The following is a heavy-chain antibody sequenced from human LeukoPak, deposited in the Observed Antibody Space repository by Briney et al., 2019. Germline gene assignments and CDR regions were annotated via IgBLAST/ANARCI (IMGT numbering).Heavy chain of an antibody. J-gene: IGHJ4*02. V-gene: IGHV3-30-3*01. CDR3: ARAPPIAIDYYFDY. D-gene: IGHD3-9*01. Sequence: PGGSLRLSCAASGFTFSSYAMHWVRQAPGKGLEWVAVISYDGSNKYYADSVKGRFTISRDNSKNTLYLQMNSLRAEDTAVYYCARAPPIAIDYYFDYWGQGTLVTVSS. CDR1: GFTFSSYA. CDR2: ISYDGSNK.